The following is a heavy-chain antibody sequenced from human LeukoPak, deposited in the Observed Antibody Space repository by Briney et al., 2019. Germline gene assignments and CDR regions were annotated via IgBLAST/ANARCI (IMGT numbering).Heavy chain of an antibody. CDR3: ARGRWHGFDAFNI. J-gene: IGHJ3*02. CDR2: IYSSGSS. D-gene: IGHD5-24*01. Sequence: SEPLSLTCTVSGGSISSYYWSWIRQPPGKGLEWIGYIYSSGSSNHNPSLKSRVTISGDTSKNQISLKLTSVTAADTAVYYCARGRWHGFDAFNIWGQGTMVTVSS. CDR1: GGSISSYY. V-gene: IGHV4-59*01.